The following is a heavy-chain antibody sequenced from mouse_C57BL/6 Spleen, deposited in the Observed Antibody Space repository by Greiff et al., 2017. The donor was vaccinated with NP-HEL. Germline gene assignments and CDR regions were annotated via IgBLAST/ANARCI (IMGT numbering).Heavy chain of an antibody. J-gene: IGHJ4*01. V-gene: IGHV1-82*01. D-gene: IGHD2-10*01. CDR2: IYPGDGDT. CDR3: ASSYYPYAMDY. Sequence: QVQLQQSGPELVKPGASVEISCKASGYAFSSSWMNWVKQRPGKGLEWIGRIYPGDGDTNYNGKFKGKATLTADKSSSTAYMQLSSLTSEDSAVYFCASSYYPYAMDYWGQGTSVTVSS. CDR1: GYAFSSSW.